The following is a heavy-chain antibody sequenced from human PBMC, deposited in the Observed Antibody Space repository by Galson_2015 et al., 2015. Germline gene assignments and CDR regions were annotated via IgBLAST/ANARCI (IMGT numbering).Heavy chain of an antibody. Sequence: SLRLSCAASGFTFDDYAMSWVRQAPGKGLEWVGFIRSKAYGGTTEYAASVKGRFTISRDDLKSIAYLQMNSLKSEDTAVYYCASRLCSFTSCYGYYFQDWGQGTLVTVSS. CDR1: GFTFDDYA. V-gene: IGHV3-49*04. CDR2: IRSKAYGGTT. D-gene: IGHD2-2*01. J-gene: IGHJ1*01. CDR3: ASRLCSFTSCYGYYFQD.